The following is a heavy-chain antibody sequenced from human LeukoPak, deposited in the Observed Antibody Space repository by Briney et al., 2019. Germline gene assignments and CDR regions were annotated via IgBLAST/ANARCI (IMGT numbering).Heavy chain of an antibody. D-gene: IGHD4-11*01. CDR2: IYTSGST. Sequence: SETLSLPCTVSGGSISSYYWSWIRQPAGKGLEWIGRIYTSGSTNYNPSLKSRVTMSVDTSKNQFSLKLSSVTAADTAVYYCARERNDYSGLYGMDVWGQGTTVTVSS. CDR3: ARERNDYSGLYGMDV. CDR1: GGSISSYY. J-gene: IGHJ6*02. V-gene: IGHV4-4*07.